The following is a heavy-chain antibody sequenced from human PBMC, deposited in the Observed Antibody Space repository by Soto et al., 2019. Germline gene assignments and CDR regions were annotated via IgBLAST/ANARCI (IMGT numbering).Heavy chain of an antibody. D-gene: IGHD2-2*01. Sequence: SETLSLTCTVSGGSISSYYWSWIRQPPGKGLEWIGYIHYSGSTNYNPSLKSRVTISVDTSKNQFSLKLSSVTAADTAVYYCARDRRDCSSTSCRPRGMDVWGQGTTVTVSS. CDR1: GGSISSYY. CDR2: IHYSGST. V-gene: IGHV4-59*01. CDR3: ARDRRDCSSTSCRPRGMDV. J-gene: IGHJ6*02.